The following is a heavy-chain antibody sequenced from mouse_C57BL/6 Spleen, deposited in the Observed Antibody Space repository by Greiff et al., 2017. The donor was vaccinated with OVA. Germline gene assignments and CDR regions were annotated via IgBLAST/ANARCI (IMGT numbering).Heavy chain of an antibody. CDR1: GYAFSSYW. V-gene: IGHV1-80*01. CDR2: IYPGDGDT. J-gene: IGHJ1*03. D-gene: IGHD1-1*01. CDR3: ARRDYYGSSPYWYFDV. Sequence: QVQLKESGAELVKPGASVKISCKASGYAFSSYWMNWVKQRPGKGLEWIGQIYPGDGDTNYNGKFKGKATLTADKSSSTAYMQLSSLTSEDSEVYFCARRDYYGSSPYWYFDVWGTGTTVTVSS.